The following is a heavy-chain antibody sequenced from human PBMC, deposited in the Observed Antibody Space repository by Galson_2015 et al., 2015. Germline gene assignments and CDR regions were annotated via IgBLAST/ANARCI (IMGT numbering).Heavy chain of an antibody. CDR3: ARDPLQASRIYSSGDY. CDR2: IKQDGSVT. Sequence: LKLSCAASGFTFSSYWMSWVRQAPGRGLEWVANIKQDGSVTYYVDSVKGRFTISRDNAKDSLYLQMNSLTAEDTAVYYCARDPLQASRIYSSGDYWGQGTLVTVSS. J-gene: IGHJ4*02. D-gene: IGHD3-10*01. V-gene: IGHV3-7*04. CDR1: GFTFSSYW.